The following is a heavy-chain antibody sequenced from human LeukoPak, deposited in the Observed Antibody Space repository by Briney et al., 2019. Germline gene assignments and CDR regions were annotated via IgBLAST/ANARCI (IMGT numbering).Heavy chain of an antibody. Sequence: ASLSVSFKPSVYIFTHYHIYWVRQAPGQGGEWMGWIYPNSGGTNYAQKFQGRVTMTRDTSITTVYMELSRLTSDDTAVYYCARVAVEMASWLDPWGQGTLVTVSS. J-gene: IGHJ5*02. D-gene: IGHD5-24*01. CDR2: IYPNSGGT. CDR1: VYIFTHYH. CDR3: ARVAVEMASWLDP. V-gene: IGHV1-2*02.